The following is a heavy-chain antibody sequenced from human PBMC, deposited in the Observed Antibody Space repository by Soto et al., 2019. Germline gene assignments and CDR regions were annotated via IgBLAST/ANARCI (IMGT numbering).Heavy chain of an antibody. CDR1: GYTFIRYG. J-gene: IGHJ6*02. V-gene: IGHV1-18*01. CDR2: ISPYNDYT. D-gene: IGHD3-16*01. CDR3: ASGGYYDNSWGKLSHYGLDV. Sequence: QVQLAQSANEVKKPGASVRVSCKAAGYTFIRYGIAWVRQAPGQGLEWMGWISPYNDYTVYAKKFQGRVSMTADTSTRTVYMNLSGLKSDDTAVYYCASGGYYDNSWGKLSHYGLDVWGQGTSVSVS.